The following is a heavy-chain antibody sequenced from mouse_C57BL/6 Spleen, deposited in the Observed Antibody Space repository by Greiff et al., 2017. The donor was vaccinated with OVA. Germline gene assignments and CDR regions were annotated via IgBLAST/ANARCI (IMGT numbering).Heavy chain of an antibody. D-gene: IGHD2-4*01. CDR1: GYTFTSYW. CDR2: IDPNSGGT. V-gene: IGHV1-72*01. Sequence: QVQLKQPGAELVKPGASVKLSCKASGYTFTSYWMHWVKQRPGRGLEWIGRIDPNSGGTKYNEKFKSKATLTVDKPSSTAYMQLSSLTSEDSAVYYCALAGDYDGDWYFDVWGTGTTVTVSS. CDR3: ALAGDYDGDWYFDV. J-gene: IGHJ1*03.